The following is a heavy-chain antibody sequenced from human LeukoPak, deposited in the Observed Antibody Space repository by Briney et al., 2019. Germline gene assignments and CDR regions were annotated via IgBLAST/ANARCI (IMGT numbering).Heavy chain of an antibody. CDR3: ARVMEDCSSTSCYKNYFDY. D-gene: IGHD2-2*02. J-gene: IGHJ4*02. CDR2: ISAYNGNI. Sequence: ASVKVSCTASGYTFTSFGISWVRQAPGQGLEWMGWISAYNGNIKYAQKFQGRVTMTTDTSTSTAYMELRSLRSDDTAVYYCARVMEDCSSTSCYKNYFDYWGQGTLVTVSS. CDR1: GYTFTSFG. V-gene: IGHV1-18*01.